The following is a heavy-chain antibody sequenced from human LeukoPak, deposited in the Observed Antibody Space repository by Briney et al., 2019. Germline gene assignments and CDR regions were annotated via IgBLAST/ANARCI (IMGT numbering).Heavy chain of an antibody. CDR1: GFTFSSYS. J-gene: IGHJ4*02. V-gene: IGHV3-48*04. CDR2: ISSSSSTI. CDR3: ARLVMGATSGY. Sequence: GGSLRLSCAASGFTFSSYSMNWVRQAPGKGLEWVSYISSSSSTIYNADSVKGRFTISRDNAKNSLYLQINSLRAEDTAVYYCARLVMGATSGYWGQGTLVTVSS. D-gene: IGHD1-26*01.